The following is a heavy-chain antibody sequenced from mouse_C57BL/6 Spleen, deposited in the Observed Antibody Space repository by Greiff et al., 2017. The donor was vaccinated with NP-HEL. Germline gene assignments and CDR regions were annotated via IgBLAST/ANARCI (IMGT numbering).Heavy chain of an antibody. CDR1: GYTFTSYW. D-gene: IGHD2-5*01. CDR3: AMYSNYFDY. CDR2: IDPSDSYT. V-gene: IGHV1-69*01. J-gene: IGHJ2*01. Sequence: QVQLQQPGAELVMPGASVKLSCKASGYTFTSYWMHWVKQRPGQGLEWIGEIDPSDSYTNYNQKFKGKSTLTVDKSSSTAYMPLSSLTSEDSAVYYCAMYSNYFDYWGQGTTLTVSS.